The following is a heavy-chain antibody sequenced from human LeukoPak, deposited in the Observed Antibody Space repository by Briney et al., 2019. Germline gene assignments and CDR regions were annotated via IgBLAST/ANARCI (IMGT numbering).Heavy chain of an antibody. CDR2: ISSSSSYI. CDR1: GYPHSRYS. J-gene: IGHJ4*02. D-gene: IGHD1-26*01. Sequence: GGSLRLPCAASGYPHSRYSTNWVPHAPGKGRECVSSISSSSSYIYYADSVKRRFTISRDNAKNSLYLQMNSLIAEDTAVYYCARDYSASYGDWGEGRLVTV. CDR3: ARDYSASYGD. V-gene: IGHV3-21*01.